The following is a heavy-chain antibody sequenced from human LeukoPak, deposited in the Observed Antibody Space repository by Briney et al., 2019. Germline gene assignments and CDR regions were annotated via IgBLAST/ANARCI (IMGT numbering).Heavy chain of an antibody. CDR2: IKQDGSEK. V-gene: IGHV3-7*01. J-gene: IGHJ4*02. CDR3: ARVARSLWFGELAKPTTLDY. D-gene: IGHD3-10*01. CDR1: GFSFSSYW. Sequence: GGSLRLSCAASGFSFSSYWMSWVRQTPGKGLEWVANIKQDGSEKYYVDSVKGRFTISRDNAKNSLYLQMNSLRAEDTAVYYCARVARSLWFGELAKPTTLDYWGQGTLVTVSS.